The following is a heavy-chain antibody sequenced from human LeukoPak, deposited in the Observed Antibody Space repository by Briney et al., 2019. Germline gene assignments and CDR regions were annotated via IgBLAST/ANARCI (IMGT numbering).Heavy chain of an antibody. CDR2: IYYSGST. CDR3: ARGMVRGVFAY. D-gene: IGHD3-10*01. CDR1: AGSTRGYY. J-gene: IGHJ4*02. Sequence: SETLSLTCIVSAGSTRGYYWSWIRQPPGKGLEWIGYIYYSGSTKYNPSLKSRVTISVDTSKNQFSLKMSSVTAADTAVYYCARGMVRGVFAYWGQGTLVTVSS. V-gene: IGHV4-59*12.